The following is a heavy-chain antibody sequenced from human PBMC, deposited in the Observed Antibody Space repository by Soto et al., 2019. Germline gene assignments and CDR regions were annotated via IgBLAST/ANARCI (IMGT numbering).Heavy chain of an antibody. CDR1: GVSITRGGYS. J-gene: IGHJ6*02. Sequence: TLSLTCAVSGVSITRGGYSWSWLRQPPGKCLEWIGYIYHSGSTYYNPSLKSRVTISVDRSKNQFSLKLSSVTAADTAVYYCASSYYYDSSGYPKYYYYGMDVWGQGTTVTVSS. D-gene: IGHD3-22*01. CDR2: IYHSGST. CDR3: ASSYYYDSSGYPKYYYYGMDV. V-gene: IGHV4-30-2*01.